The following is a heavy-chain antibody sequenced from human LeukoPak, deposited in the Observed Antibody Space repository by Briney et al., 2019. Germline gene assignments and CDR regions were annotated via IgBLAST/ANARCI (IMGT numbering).Heavy chain of an antibody. CDR1: GFTFSYYS. CDR3: AREYSSGWYKGNYYFDY. D-gene: IGHD6-19*01. J-gene: IGHJ4*02. Sequence: GSLRLSCAASGFTFSYYSMNWVRQAPGKGLEWVSYISSSSSTIYYADSVKGRFTISRDNAKNSLYLQMNSLRAEDTAVYYCAREYSSGWYKGNYYFDYWGQGTLVTVSS. CDR2: ISSSSSTI. V-gene: IGHV3-48*01.